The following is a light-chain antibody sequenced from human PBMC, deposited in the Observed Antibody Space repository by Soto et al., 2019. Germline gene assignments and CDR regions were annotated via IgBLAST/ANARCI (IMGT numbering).Light chain of an antibody. J-gene: IGKJ1*01. V-gene: IGKV1-5*01. CDR1: QSVSDW. CDR3: HQYNDYSWT. Sequence: IQMTQSPSTLSASVGDSFTITCRASQSVSDWLAWYQQKPGNPPKLLIYDTSRLESAVPSRFSASGSGTEFTLTISGLQPDDFATYYCHQYNDYSWTFGQGTKVE. CDR2: DTS.